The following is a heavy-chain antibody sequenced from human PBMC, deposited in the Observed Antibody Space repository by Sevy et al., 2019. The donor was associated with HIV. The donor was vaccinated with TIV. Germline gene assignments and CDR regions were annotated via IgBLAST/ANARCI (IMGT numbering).Heavy chain of an antibody. CDR1: GFTFNIYG. D-gene: IGHD3-10*01. CDR3: VRELSMNGSWDFDS. J-gene: IGHJ4*02. CDR2: ISTDATKQ. V-gene: IGHV3-30*09. Sequence: GGSLRLSCVASGFTFNIYGIHWVRQAPGKGLEWMAVISTDATKQHFIDSVKGRFAMARDNSKYTVFLHMNNLRPDDTATYYCVRELSMNGSWDFDSWGQGTLVTVSS.